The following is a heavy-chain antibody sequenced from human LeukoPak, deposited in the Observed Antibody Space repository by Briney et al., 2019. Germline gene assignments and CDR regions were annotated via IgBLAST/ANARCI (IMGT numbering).Heavy chain of an antibody. D-gene: IGHD3-22*01. CDR3: ARQHKDETYYYDSSGYHFDY. J-gene: IGHJ4*02. V-gene: IGHV5-51*01. CDR1: GYSFTSYW. Sequence: GESLKISCKGSGYSFTSYWIGWVRQMPGKGLEWMWIIYPGDSDTRYSTSFQGPVTSSAAKPISIAYLQWSRLKASHTAMYYRARQHKDETYYYDSSGYHFDYWGQGTLVTVSS. CDR2: IYPGDSDT.